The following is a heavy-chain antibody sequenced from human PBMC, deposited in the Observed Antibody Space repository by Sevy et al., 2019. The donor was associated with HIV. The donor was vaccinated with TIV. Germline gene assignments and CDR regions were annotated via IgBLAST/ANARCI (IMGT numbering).Heavy chain of an antibody. CDR3: ARDGGYDSRGYDLSNY. D-gene: IGHD3-22*01. CDR1: GFTFNTYA. CDR2: ISYDGSNT. Sequence: GGSLRLSYAASGFTFNTYAMLWVRQAPGKGLEWVAVISYDGSNTYYADSVKGRFTISRDSSKNTLYLQMNSLRAEDTAVYFCARDGGYDSRGYDLSNYWGQGTLVTVSS. J-gene: IGHJ4*02. V-gene: IGHV3-30-3*01.